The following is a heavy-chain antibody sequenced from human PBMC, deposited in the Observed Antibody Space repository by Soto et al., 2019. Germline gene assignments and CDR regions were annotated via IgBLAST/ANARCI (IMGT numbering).Heavy chain of an antibody. CDR2: IYYSGST. D-gene: IGHD3-3*01. J-gene: IGHJ4*02. CDR1: GGSISSGGYY. V-gene: IGHV4-31*03. Sequence: SETLSLTCTVSGGSISSGGYYWSWIRQHPGKGLEWIGYIYYSGSTYYNPSLKSRVTISVDTSKNQFSLKLSSVTAADTAVYYCARSTTIFGVVIPPFDYWGQGTMVTVYS. CDR3: ARSTTIFGVVIPPFDY.